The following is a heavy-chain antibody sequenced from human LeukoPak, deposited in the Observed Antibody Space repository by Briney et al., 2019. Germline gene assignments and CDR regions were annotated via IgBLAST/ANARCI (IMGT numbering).Heavy chain of an antibody. CDR3: ARDHYYYGSGSYYMF. Sequence: PGGSLILSCAASGFTFSIYWMSRVRQAPGKGLEWVDNIKQDGSEKYYVDSVKGRFTISRDNAKNSLYLQMNSLRAEDTAVYYCARDHYYYGSGSYYMFWGQGTLVTVSS. CDR2: IKQDGSEK. D-gene: IGHD3-10*01. CDR1: GFTFSIYW. V-gene: IGHV3-7*03. J-gene: IGHJ4*02.